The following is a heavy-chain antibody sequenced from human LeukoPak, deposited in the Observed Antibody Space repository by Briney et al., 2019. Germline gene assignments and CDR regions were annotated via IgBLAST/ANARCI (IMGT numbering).Heavy chain of an antibody. J-gene: IGHJ6*02. Sequence: GASVKVSCKASGYTFTSYDINWVRQATGQGLEWMGWMNPNSGNTGYAQKFQGRVTMTRNTSISTAYMELSSLRSEDTAVYYCARGYLALKLITMVRGTPRGGRLMDVWGQGTTVTVSS. V-gene: IGHV1-8*01. CDR3: ARGYLALKLITMVRGTPRGGRLMDV. CDR2: MNPNSGNT. D-gene: IGHD3-10*01. CDR1: GYTFTSYD.